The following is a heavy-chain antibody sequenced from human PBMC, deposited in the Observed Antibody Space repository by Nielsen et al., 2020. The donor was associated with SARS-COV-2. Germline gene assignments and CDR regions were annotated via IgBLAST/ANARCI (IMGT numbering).Heavy chain of an antibody. CDR3: ARENYITIFGVVIIRWFDP. CDR1: GGTFSSYA. J-gene: IGHJ5*02. CDR2: IIPIFGTA. D-gene: IGHD3-3*01. Sequence: SVKVSCKASGGTFSSYAISWVRQAPGQGLEWMGGIIPIFGTANYAQKFQGRVTITADKSTSTAYMELSSLRSEDTAVYYCARENYITIFGVVIIRWFDPWGQGTLVTVSS. V-gene: IGHV1-69*06.